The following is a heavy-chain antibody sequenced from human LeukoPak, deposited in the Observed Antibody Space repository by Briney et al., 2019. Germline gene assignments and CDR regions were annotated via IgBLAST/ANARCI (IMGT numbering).Heavy chain of an antibody. Sequence: PGGSLRLSCAASGFTFSSYELYWVRQAPGKGLEWISYISSSSTIIKYADSVRGRFTISRDDARESLCLQMSSLRADDTAIYYCGASRQYVGAFDIWGQGTLVTVSS. V-gene: IGHV3-48*03. J-gene: IGHJ3*02. D-gene: IGHD3-16*01. CDR1: GFTFSSYE. CDR3: GASRQYVGAFDI. CDR2: ISSSSTII.